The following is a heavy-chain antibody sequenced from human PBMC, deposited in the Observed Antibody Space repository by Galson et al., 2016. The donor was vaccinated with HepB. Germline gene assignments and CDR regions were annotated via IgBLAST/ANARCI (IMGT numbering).Heavy chain of an antibody. D-gene: IGHD3-9*01. CDR1: GYSFSNYW. Sequence: QSGAEVKKPGESLKISCKGSGYSFSNYWIVWVRQMPGKGLEWMGIIFPDDSDSKYSPSFEGHVTISADKSINTVYLQWTSLRASATAMYYCARLGFDLSTGSPPGWFDPWGQGTLVTVSS. J-gene: IGHJ5*02. CDR3: ARLGFDLSTGSPPGWFDP. V-gene: IGHV5-51*01. CDR2: IFPDDSDS.